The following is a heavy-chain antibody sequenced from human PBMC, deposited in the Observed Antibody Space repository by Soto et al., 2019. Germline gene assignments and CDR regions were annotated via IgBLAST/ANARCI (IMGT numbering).Heavy chain of an antibody. CDR3: AYTLQSISSPLIDY. D-gene: IGHD6-6*01. CDR1: GSTSSGYY. V-gene: IGHV1-2*02. J-gene: IGHJ4*02. Sequence: XSVKVSCHASGSTSSGYYMHWVRQAPGQGLEWMGWINPNSGGTSYAQKFQGRVTMTRDTSISTAYMELSRLRSDDTAVYYCAYTLQSISSPLIDYWGQGTLVTVSS. CDR2: INPNSGGT.